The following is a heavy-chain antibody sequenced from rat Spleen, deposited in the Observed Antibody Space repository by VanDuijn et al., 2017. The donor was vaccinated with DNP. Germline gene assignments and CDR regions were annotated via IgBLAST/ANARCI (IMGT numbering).Heavy chain of an antibody. V-gene: IGHV5S10*01. CDR2: IIYDGSRT. J-gene: IGHJ4*01. D-gene: IGHD1-6*01. CDR3: ATTGGLLGDAMDA. Sequence: EVQLVESGGGLVQPGRPLNLSCAGSGFPFSDYSMAWVRQAPKKGLEWVATIIYDGSRTYCRDSVKGRFTISRDNARSTLYLQMDSLRSEDTATYYCATTGGLLGDAMDAGGQGTSVAVSS. CDR1: GFPFSDYS.